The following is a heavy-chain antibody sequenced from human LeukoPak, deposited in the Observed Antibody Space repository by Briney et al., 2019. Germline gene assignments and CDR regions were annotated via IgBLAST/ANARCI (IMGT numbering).Heavy chain of an antibody. CDR3: ATGAGTVTTFY. J-gene: IGHJ4*02. CDR2: ITHSGST. V-gene: IGHV4-34*01. CDR1: GGSLSGYY. D-gene: IGHD4-17*01. Sequence: SETLSLTCAVYGGSLSGYYRSWIRQPPGKGLEWIGEITHSGSTTYNTSPKSRVTTSVDTSKNQCSLKLSSGTAADTAVYYCATGAGTVTTFYWGQGTLVTVSS.